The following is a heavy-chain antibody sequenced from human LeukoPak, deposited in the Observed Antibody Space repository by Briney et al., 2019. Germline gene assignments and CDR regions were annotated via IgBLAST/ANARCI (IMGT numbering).Heavy chain of an antibody. V-gene: IGHV4-59*08. Sequence: PSETLSLTCTVSGGSISSYYWSWIRQPPGKGLEWIGYIYYSGSTNYNPSLKSRVTISVDTSKNQFSLKLSSVTAADTAVYYCARHRGGSLPSDAFDIWGQGTMVTVSS. D-gene: IGHD2-15*01. CDR2: IYYSGST. CDR1: GGSISSYY. J-gene: IGHJ3*02. CDR3: ARHRGGSLPSDAFDI.